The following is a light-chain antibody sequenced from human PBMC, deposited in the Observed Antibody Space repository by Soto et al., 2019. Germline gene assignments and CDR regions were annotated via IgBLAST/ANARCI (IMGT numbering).Light chain of an antibody. CDR3: SSYAGSSTVV. J-gene: IGLJ1*01. CDR2: EGT. V-gene: IGLV2-23*01. CDR1: SSDVGSYYL. Sequence: QSVLTQPASVSGSPGQSITISCTGTSSDVGSYYLVSWYQQNPGKAPKLMIYEGTKRPSGVSNRFSGSKSGNTASLTISGLQSEDEADYYCSSYAGSSTVVFGTGTKLTVL.